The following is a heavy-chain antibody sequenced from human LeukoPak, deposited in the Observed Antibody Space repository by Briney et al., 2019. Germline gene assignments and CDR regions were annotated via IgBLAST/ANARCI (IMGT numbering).Heavy chain of an antibody. CDR1: GFTFSSYA. Sequence: PGGSLRLSCAASGFTFSSYAMHWVRQAPGKGLEYVSAISSNGGSTYYANSVKGRFTISRDNSKNTLYLQMGSLRAEDMAVYYCARADSSGYYSWVGAFDIWGQGTMVTVSS. CDR3: ARADSSGYYSWVGAFDI. J-gene: IGHJ3*02. CDR2: ISSNGGST. V-gene: IGHV3-64*01. D-gene: IGHD3-22*01.